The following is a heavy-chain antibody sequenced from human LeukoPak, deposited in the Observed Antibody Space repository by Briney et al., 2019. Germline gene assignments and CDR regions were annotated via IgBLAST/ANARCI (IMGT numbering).Heavy chain of an antibody. V-gene: IGHV3-21*06. CDR1: GFTFSNYG. D-gene: IGHD3-10*01. Sequence: PGRSLRLSCAASGFTFSNYGMNWVRQPPGKGLEWVSFTDTSGRYVYYGDSVKGRFTISRDNAKNLLFLQMNGLRAEDTALYYCARGRSITLLRGVAMSDGFDIWGQGAMVAVSS. CDR2: TDTSGRYV. CDR3: ARGRSITLLRGVAMSDGFDI. J-gene: IGHJ3*02.